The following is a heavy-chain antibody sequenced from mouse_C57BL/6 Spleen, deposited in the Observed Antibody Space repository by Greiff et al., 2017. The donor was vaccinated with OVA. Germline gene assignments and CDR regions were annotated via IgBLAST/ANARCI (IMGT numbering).Heavy chain of an antibody. CDR1: GYTFTEYT. Sequence: QVQLQQSGAELVNPGASVKLSCKASGYTFTEYTIHWVKQRSGQGLEWIGWFYPGSGSIKYNEKFKDKATLTADKSSSTVYLELSRLTSEDSAVSFCARHEWGYGNYVYFDVWGTGTTVTVSS. CDR3: ARHEWGYGNYVYFDV. V-gene: IGHV1-62-2*01. J-gene: IGHJ1*03. D-gene: IGHD2-10*02. CDR2: FYPGSGSI.